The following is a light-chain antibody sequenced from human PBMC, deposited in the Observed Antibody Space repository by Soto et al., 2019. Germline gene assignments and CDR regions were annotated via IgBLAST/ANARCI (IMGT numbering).Light chain of an antibody. CDR1: QSISSW. J-gene: IGKJ1*01. Sequence: DIQMTQSPSTLSASVGDRVTITCRASQSISSWLAWYQQKPGKAPKLLIYDASSFESGVPSRFSGSGSGTEFTLTISSLQPDDFATYYCQQYNSYRGTFGQGTKV. CDR2: DAS. V-gene: IGKV1-5*01. CDR3: QQYNSYRGT.